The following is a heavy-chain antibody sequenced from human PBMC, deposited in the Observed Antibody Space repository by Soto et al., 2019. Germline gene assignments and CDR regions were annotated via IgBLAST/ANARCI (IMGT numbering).Heavy chain of an antibody. V-gene: IGHV4-31*03. CDR1: GGSISSGGYY. J-gene: IGHJ6*02. Sequence: SETLSLTCTVSGGSISSGGYYWSWIRQHPGKGLEWIGYIYYSGSTYYNPSLKSRVTISVDTSKNQFSLKLSSVTAADTAVYYCARDSAAAGRSRYYYYGMDVWGQGTTVTVS. D-gene: IGHD6-13*01. CDR3: ARDSAAAGRSRYYYYGMDV. CDR2: IYYSGST.